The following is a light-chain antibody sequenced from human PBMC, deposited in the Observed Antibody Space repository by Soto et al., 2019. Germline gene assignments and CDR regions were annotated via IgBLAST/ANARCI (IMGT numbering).Light chain of an antibody. CDR3: QQYNDWPPIT. CDR2: GAS. Sequence: EIVLTQSPATLSLSPGEISTLSCRSSQSIESNLAWYQQKPGQAPRLLIYGASTRATGIPARFSGSGSGTEFTLTISSLQSDDFAVFYCQQYNDWPPITFGQGTRLEIK. V-gene: IGKV3-15*01. J-gene: IGKJ5*01. CDR1: QSIESN.